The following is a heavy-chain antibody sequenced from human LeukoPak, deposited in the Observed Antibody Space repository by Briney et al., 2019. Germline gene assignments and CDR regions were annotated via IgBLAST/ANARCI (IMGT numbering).Heavy chain of an antibody. CDR2: INPSGGST. V-gene: IGHV1-46*01. Sequence: ASVKVSCKASGYTFTSYYMHWVRQAPGQGLEWMGIINPSGGSTSYAQKFQGRVTMTRDTSISTAYMELSRLRSDDTAVYYCARWDVAGDTAMEIDWGQGTLVTVSS. CDR1: GYTFTSYY. J-gene: IGHJ4*02. D-gene: IGHD5-18*01. CDR3: ARWDVAGDTAMEID.